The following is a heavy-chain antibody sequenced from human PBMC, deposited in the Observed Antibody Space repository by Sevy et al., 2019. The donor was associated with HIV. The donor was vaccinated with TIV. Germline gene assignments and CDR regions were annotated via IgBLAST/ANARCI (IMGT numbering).Heavy chain of an antibody. V-gene: IGHV3-30*03. CDR3: GRDLGEYIYSPSFY. D-gene: IGHD5-18*01. Sequence: GGSLRLSCAASGFSFSTHGMHWVRQAPGKGLEWVAVITYDGIKKYYVDSLKGRFTISRDNSKNLLYLQMNSVKTDDMAVYYCGRDLGEYIYSPSFYWGQGTLVTVSS. CDR2: ITYDGIKK. CDR1: GFSFSTHG. J-gene: IGHJ4*02.